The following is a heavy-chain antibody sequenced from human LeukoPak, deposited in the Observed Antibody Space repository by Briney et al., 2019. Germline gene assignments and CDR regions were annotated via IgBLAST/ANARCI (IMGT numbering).Heavy chain of an antibody. CDR2: IYYSGST. Sequence: SETLSLTCTVSGGSISSGGYYWSWIRQHPGKGLEWIGYIYYSGSTYYNPSLKSRVTISVDTSKNQFSLKLSSVTAADTAVYYCARGRGDGYNSMSYFGYWGQGTLVTVSS. CDR3: ARGRGDGYNSMSYFGY. V-gene: IGHV4-31*03. CDR1: GGSISSGGYY. D-gene: IGHD5-12*01. J-gene: IGHJ4*02.